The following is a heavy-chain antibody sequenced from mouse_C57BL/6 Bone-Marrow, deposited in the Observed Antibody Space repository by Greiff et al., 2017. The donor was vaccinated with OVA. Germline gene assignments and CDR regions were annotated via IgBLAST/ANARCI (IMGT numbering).Heavy chain of an antibody. CDR1: GYSITSGYY. Sequence: EVKLMESGPGLVKPSQSLSLTCSVTGYSITSGYYWNWIRQFPGNKLEWMGYISYDGSNNYNPSLKNRISITRDTSKNQFFLKLNSVTTEDTATYYCARDRGYDYAYYFDYWGQGTTLTVSS. J-gene: IGHJ2*01. D-gene: IGHD2-4*01. CDR2: ISYDGSN. V-gene: IGHV3-6*01. CDR3: ARDRGYDYAYYFDY.